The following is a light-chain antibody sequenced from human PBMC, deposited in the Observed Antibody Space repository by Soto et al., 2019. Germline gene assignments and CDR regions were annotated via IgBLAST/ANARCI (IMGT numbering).Light chain of an antibody. V-gene: IGKV3D-20*01. CDR1: QALRSSY. J-gene: IGKJ5*01. CDR2: ATS. Sequence: EIVLSHSPATLSLSQGERATLSCGASQALRSSYLAWYQQKPGLAPRLLIYATSSRATGIPDRFSGGGSGTDFTLTINKLEPEDFAVYYCQQYGTSPRSIPFGQGRLLEI. CDR3: QQYGTSPRSIP.